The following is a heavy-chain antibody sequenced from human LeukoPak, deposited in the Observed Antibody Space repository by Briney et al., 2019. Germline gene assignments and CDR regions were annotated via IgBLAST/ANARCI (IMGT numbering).Heavy chain of an antibody. D-gene: IGHD1-26*01. Sequence: TGGSLRLSCAAAGFTFSNYAMSCVRQAPGKGLEWVSEISGGGTGTHYADSVRGRFTISRDNSKNTLYLQMTSLRAEDTAVYYCAKLGVGTTYDAFDIWGQGTMVTVSS. CDR3: AKLGVGTTYDAFDI. J-gene: IGHJ3*02. V-gene: IGHV3-23*01. CDR1: GFTFSNYA. CDR2: ISGGGTGT.